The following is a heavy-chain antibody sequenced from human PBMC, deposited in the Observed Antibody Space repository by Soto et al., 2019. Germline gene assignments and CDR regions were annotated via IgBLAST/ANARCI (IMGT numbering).Heavy chain of an antibody. Sequence: EVQLLESGGGLVQPGGSLRLSCAASGFTFNSYAMSWVRQAPGKGLEWVSAISGSGGRTYYADSVKGRFTISRDNSKNTLYLQMNSLRAEDTAVYYCAKLPPNRYCTGGSCYPTFDYWGQGTLVTVSS. V-gene: IGHV3-23*01. CDR3: AKLPPNRYCTGGSCYPTFDY. J-gene: IGHJ4*02. D-gene: IGHD2-15*01. CDR2: ISGSGGRT. CDR1: GFTFNSYA.